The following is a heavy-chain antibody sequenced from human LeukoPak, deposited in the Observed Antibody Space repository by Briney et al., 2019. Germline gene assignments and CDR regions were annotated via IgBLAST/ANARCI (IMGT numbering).Heavy chain of an antibody. D-gene: IGHD1-1*01. J-gene: IGHJ4*02. Sequence: SETLSLTCAVYGGSFSGYYWSWIRQPPGKGLEWIGYIYYSGSTKYNPSLKSRVAISVDTSKNQFSLKLNSVTAADTAVYYCARVGLGTTAFDYWGQGTLVTVSS. CDR1: GGSFSGYY. CDR2: IYYSGST. CDR3: ARVGLGTTAFDY. V-gene: IGHV4-59*01.